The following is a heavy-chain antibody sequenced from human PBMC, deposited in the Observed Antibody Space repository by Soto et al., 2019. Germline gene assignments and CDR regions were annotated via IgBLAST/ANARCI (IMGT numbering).Heavy chain of an antibody. CDR2: IKTDGYAA. J-gene: IGHJ4*02. CDR3: VRESGVAADC. V-gene: IGHV3-74*01. D-gene: IGHD3-3*01. Sequence: ESEGVLVQPEGSLRLSCVASGFTFDSNWRHWVRQAPGEGLVWVSRIKTDGYAAAYADSVKGRVTISRDNTKNTVYLQMNSLRAEDTAVYFCVRESGVAADCWGQGTLVTVSS. CDR1: GFTFDSNW.